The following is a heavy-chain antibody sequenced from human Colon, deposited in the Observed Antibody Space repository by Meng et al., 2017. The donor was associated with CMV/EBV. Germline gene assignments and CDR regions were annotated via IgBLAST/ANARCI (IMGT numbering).Heavy chain of an antibody. D-gene: IGHD3-9*01. V-gene: IGHV1-46*02. J-gene: IGHJ5*02. Sequence: TVNSYYMHWVRQAPGQGLEWMGIIDPSGGTTSYAQEFQGRVTITRDTSTSTVYMELSSLRSEDTAVYYCARDSSSLRCLPWFLNWLNPWGQGTLVTVSS. CDR3: ARDSSSLRCLPWFLNWLNP. CDR2: IDPSGGTT. CDR1: TVNSYY.